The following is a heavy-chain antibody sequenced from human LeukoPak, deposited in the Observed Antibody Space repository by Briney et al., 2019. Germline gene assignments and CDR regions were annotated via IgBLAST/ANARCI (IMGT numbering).Heavy chain of an antibody. CDR3: ARDRPAIMIRGVPNWFDP. J-gene: IGHJ5*02. D-gene: IGHD3-10*01. CDR2: ISWNRGSI. V-gene: IGHV3-9*01. CDR1: GFTLDDYA. Sequence: GGSLRLSCVASGFTLDDYAMHWVRQAPGKGLEWVSGISWNRGSIGYADSVKGRFTISRDNAKNSLYLQMNSLRAEDTAVYYCARDRPAIMIRGVPNWFDPWGQGTLVTVSS.